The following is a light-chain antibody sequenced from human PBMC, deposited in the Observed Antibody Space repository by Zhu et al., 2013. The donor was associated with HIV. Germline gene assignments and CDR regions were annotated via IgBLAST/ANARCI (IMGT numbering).Light chain of an antibody. CDR3: QQYGYSPLT. V-gene: IGKV3-20*01. Sequence: EILMTQSPATLSVSPGERVSLSCRASQNINAKLAWYQQKPGRAPRLLIYGASSRATDVPDRFSGSGSGTDFALTISRLEPEDFAVYYCQQYGYSPLTFGGGTKVEIK. J-gene: IGKJ4*01. CDR2: GAS. CDR1: QNINAK.